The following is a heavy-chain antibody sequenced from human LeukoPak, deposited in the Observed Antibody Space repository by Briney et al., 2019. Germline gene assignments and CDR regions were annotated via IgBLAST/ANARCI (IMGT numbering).Heavy chain of an antibody. Sequence: SETLSLTCAVYGGSFSGYYWSWIRQPPGKGLEWIGEINHSGSTNYNPSLKSRVTISVDTSKNQFSLKLSSVNAADTAVYYCAXXTXSIXXVPAAMFRGYYYFDXWGQGXLXTVSS. D-gene: IGHD2-2*01. CDR2: INHSGST. CDR1: GGSFSGYY. J-gene: IGHJ4*02. CDR3: AXXTXSIXXVPAAMFRGYYYFDX. V-gene: IGHV4-34*01.